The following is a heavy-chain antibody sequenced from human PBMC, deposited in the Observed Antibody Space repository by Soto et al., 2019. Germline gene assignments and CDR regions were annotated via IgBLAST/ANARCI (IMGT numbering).Heavy chain of an antibody. J-gene: IGHJ5*02. CDR3: ARARYSGYDLYWFDP. CDR1: GGTFSSYA. V-gene: IGHV1-69*13. Sequence: GASVKVSCKASGGTFSSYAISWVRQAPGQGLEWMGGIIPIFGTANYAQKFQGRVTITADESTSTAYMELSSLRSEDTAVYYCARARYSGYDLYWFDPWGHGTLVTVSS. D-gene: IGHD5-12*01. CDR2: IIPIFGTA.